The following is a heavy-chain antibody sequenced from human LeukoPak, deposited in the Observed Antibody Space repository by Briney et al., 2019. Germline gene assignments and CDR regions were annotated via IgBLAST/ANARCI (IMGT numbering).Heavy chain of an antibody. V-gene: IGHV4-39*07. CDR1: GGSISGSSYY. CDR3: ARDSALTGTTDY. Sequence: SETLSLTCTVSGGSISGSSYYWGWIRQPPGKGLEWIGSIYYSGSTYYNPSLKSRVTISVDTSKNQFSLKLSSVTAADTAVYYCARDSALTGTTDYWGQGTLVTVSS. J-gene: IGHJ4*02. D-gene: IGHD1-7*01. CDR2: IYYSGST.